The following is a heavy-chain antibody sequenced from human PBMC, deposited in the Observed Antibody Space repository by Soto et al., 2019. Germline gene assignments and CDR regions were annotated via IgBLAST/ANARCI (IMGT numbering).Heavy chain of an antibody. J-gene: IGHJ4*02. CDR3: AIVPASSRWEYYIDY. Sequence: PGGSLRLSCAASGFTFSSYAMSWVRQAPGKGLEWVSGISGSGGITYYADSVKGRFTISRDNSKNTLYLQLNSLRAEDTAVYYCAIVPASSRWEYYIDYRGQGTLVTVSS. CDR2: ISGSGGIT. D-gene: IGHD6-13*01. CDR1: GFTFSSYA. V-gene: IGHV3-23*01.